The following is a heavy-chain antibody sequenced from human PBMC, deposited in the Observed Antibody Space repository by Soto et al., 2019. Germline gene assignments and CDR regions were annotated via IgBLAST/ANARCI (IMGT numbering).Heavy chain of an antibody. J-gene: IGHJ5*02. D-gene: IGHD6-13*01. CDR2: ISSRTNYT. Sequence: LRLSCAASGFTFSDYYMSWIRQAPGKGLEWVSYISSRTNYTNYADSVRGRFTISRDNAKNSLYLQMNSLRADDTAVYYCARSVVSSTRFNPWGQGTLVTVSS. CDR1: GFTFSDYY. CDR3: ARSVVSSTRFNP. V-gene: IGHV3-11*06.